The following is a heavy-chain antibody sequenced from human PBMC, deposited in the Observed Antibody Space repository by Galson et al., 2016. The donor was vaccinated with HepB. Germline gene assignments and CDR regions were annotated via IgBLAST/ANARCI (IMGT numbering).Heavy chain of an antibody. CDR2: IYYSGST. CDR3: ARGGGSSLDY. CDR1: GGSISSYY. D-gene: IGHD2-15*01. V-gene: IGHV4-59*01. Sequence: SETLSLTCTVSGGSISSYYWSWIRQPPGKGLEWIGYIYYSGSTNYNPSLKSRVTISVDTSKNQFSLKLSSVTAADTDVYYCARGGGSSLDYWGQGTLVSVSS. J-gene: IGHJ4*02.